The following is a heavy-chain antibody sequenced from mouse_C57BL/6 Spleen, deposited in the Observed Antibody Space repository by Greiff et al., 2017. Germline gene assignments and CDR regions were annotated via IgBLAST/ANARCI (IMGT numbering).Heavy chain of an antibody. D-gene: IGHD2-5*01. Sequence: DVMLVESGGGLVKPGGSLKLSCAASGFTFSSYAMSWVRQTPEKRLEWVATISDGGSYTYYPDNVKGRFTISRDNAKNNLYLQMSHLKSEDTAMXYCARAGSNYSFDYWGQGTTLTVSS. CDR3: ARAGSNYSFDY. V-gene: IGHV5-4*03. CDR2: ISDGGSYT. CDR1: GFTFSSYA. J-gene: IGHJ2*01.